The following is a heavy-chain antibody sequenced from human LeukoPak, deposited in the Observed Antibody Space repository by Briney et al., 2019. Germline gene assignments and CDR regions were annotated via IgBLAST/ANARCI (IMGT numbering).Heavy chain of an antibody. CDR1: GFTFSSYS. D-gene: IGHD2-2*01. Sequence: PGGSLRLSCAASGFTFSSYSMNWVRQAPGKGLEWVSYISSSSSTIYYADSVKGRFTISRDNAKNSLYLQMNSLRAEDTAVYYCARRDIVVVPAAAPGAFDIWGQGTMVTVSS. V-gene: IGHV3-48*01. CDR2: ISSSSSTI. J-gene: IGHJ3*02. CDR3: ARRDIVVVPAAAPGAFDI.